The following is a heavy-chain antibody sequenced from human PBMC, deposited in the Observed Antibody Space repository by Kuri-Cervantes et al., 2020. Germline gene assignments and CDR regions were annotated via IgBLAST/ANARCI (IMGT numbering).Heavy chain of an antibody. CDR3: AKFYARRAAAINWFDP. Sequence: GESLKISCAASGFTFSSYAVSWVRQAPGKGLEWVSAISGSGSSTYYADSVKGRFTISRDNSKNTLYLQMNSLRAEDTTVYYCAKFYARRAAAINWFDPWGQGTLVTVSS. J-gene: IGHJ5*02. V-gene: IGHV3-23*01. CDR1: GFTFSSYA. D-gene: IGHD6-13*01. CDR2: ISGSGSST.